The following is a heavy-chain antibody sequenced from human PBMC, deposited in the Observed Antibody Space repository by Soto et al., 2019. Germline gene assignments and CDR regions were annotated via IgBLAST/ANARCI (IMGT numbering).Heavy chain of an antibody. CDR3: ARSPPYYDRGLYYYGMDV. D-gene: IGHD3-22*01. V-gene: IGHV4-61*01. CDR1: GGSVSSGSYY. J-gene: IGHJ6*02. Sequence: SETLSLTCTVSGGSVSSGSYYWSWIRQPPGKGLEWIGYIYYSGSTNYNPSLKSRVTISVDTSKNQFSLKLSSVTAADTAVYYCARSPPYYDRGLYYYGMDVWGQGTTVTVS. CDR2: IYYSGST.